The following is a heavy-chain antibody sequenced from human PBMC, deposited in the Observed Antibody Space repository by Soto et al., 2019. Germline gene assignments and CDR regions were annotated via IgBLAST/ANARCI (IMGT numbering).Heavy chain of an antibody. V-gene: IGHV3-23*01. CDR3: ASRTSGWYFDY. Sequence: EVQLLESGGGLVQPGGSLRLSCTASGSTFSSYAMNWVRQAPGKGLEWVSVISGSGGSTYYADSVKGRFTISRDNSKNKLYLQMNSLRAEDTAVYYCASRTSGWYFDYWGQGTLVTVSS. CDR1: GSTFSSYA. D-gene: IGHD6-19*01. CDR2: ISGSGGST. J-gene: IGHJ4*02.